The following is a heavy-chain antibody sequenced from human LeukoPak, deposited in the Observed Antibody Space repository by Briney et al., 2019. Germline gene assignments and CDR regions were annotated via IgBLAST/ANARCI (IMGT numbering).Heavy chain of an antibody. CDR2: TKQDGSEK. Sequence: GGSLRLSCAASGFTFSTYWMSWVRQAPGKGLEWVANTKQDGSEKHYVDSVKGRFNISRDNAKNSLYLQVNSLRAEDTAVYYGVREGRNFFDVWGQGTMVTVSS. CDR3: VREGRNFFDV. D-gene: IGHD2/OR15-2a*01. CDR1: GFTFSTYW. V-gene: IGHV3-7*01. J-gene: IGHJ3*01.